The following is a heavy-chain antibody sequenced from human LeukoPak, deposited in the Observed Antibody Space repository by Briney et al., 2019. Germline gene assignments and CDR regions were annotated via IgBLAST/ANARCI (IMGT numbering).Heavy chain of an antibody. CDR2: IRRKPNSYTI. V-gene: IGHV3-72*01. Sequence: SGGSLRLSCAASGFTFSNAWMSWVRQAPGKGLEWVGRIRRKPNSYTIEYAASVKGRFIILRDDSKNSLYLQMNSLKPEDTAVYYCTRVTVGTFDIWGQGTMLTVSS. D-gene: IGHD6-13*01. J-gene: IGHJ3*02. CDR3: TRVTVGTFDI. CDR1: GFTFSNAW.